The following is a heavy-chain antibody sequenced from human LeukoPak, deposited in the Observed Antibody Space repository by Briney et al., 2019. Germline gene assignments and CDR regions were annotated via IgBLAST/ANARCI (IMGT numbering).Heavy chain of an antibody. CDR1: GGSISSYY. CDR3: AGGDGYNFDY. V-gene: IGHV4-4*09. J-gene: IGHJ4*02. D-gene: IGHD5-24*01. Sequence: PSETLSLTCTVSGGSISSYYWSWIRQPPGKGLEWIGYIYTSGSTNYNPSLKSRITISVDTSKNQFSLKLSSVTAADTAVYYCAGGDGYNFDYWGQGTLVTVFS. CDR2: IYTSGST.